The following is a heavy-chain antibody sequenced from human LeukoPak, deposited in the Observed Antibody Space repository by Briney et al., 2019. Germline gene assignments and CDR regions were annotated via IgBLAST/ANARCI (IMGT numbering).Heavy chain of an antibody. CDR1: GGTFSSYA. V-gene: IGHV1-69*13. J-gene: IGHJ4*02. D-gene: IGHD6-19*01. Sequence: GASVKVSCKASGGTFSSYAISWVRQAPGQGLEWMGWIIPIFGTANYAQKFQGRVTITADESTSTAYMELSSLRSEDTAVYYCARVWYSSGWYQYYFDYWGQGTLVTVSS. CDR3: ARVWYSSGWYQYYFDY. CDR2: IIPIFGTA.